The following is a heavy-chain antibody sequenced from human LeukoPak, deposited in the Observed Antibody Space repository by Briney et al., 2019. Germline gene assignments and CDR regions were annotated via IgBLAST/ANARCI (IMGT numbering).Heavy chain of an antibody. CDR2: INHSGST. Sequence: PSETLSLTCAVYGGSFSGYYWSWIRQPPGKGLEWIGEINHSGSTNYNPSLKSRVTISVDTSKNQFSLKLSSVTAADTAVYYCARRRGPYYYGSGSYFKGPFDYWGQGTLVTVSS. J-gene: IGHJ4*02. V-gene: IGHV4-34*01. D-gene: IGHD3-10*01. CDR3: ARRRGPYYYGSGSYFKGPFDY. CDR1: GGSFSGYY.